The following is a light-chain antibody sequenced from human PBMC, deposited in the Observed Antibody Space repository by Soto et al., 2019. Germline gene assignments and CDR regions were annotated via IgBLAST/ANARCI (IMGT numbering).Light chain of an antibody. CDR1: NIGSKN. CDR3: QVWASSSDHWV. J-gene: IGLJ3*02. V-gene: IGLV3-21*02. Sequence: YELTQPPSVSVAPGQTARITCGGNNIGSKNVHWYQQKPGQAPVLVVYDGSDRPSGIPERVSGSNSGNTATLTISRVEAGDEADYYCQVWASSSDHWVFGGGTKLTVL. CDR2: DGS.